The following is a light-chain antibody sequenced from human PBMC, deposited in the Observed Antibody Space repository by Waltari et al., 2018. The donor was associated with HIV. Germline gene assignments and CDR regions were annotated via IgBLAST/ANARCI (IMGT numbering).Light chain of an antibody. J-gene: IGKJ2*01. CDR2: GAS. Sequence: EIVMTQSPATLSVSPGERATLSCRASQSVRSNLAWYQHKPGQAPRLLIYGASTRATGIPARFSCSGSMTEFTLTISSLQSEDCAVYYCQQYDNWRPYTFGQGTKLEIK. CDR1: QSVRSN. CDR3: QQYDNWRPYT. V-gene: IGKV3-15*01.